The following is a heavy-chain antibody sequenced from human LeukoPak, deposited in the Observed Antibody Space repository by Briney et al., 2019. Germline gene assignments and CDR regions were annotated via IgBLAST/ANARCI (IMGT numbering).Heavy chain of an antibody. D-gene: IGHD3-22*01. V-gene: IGHV4-61*02. J-gene: IGHJ4*02. CDR3: ARDRGYYDSTGYPFDY. Sequence: SQTLSLTCTVSGGSISSGSYYWSWIRQPAGKGLEWIGRIYTGGSTNYNPSLKSRVTISLDTSMNQFSLSLSSVTAADTAVYYCARDRGYYDSTGYPFDYWGQGTLVTASS. CDR1: GGSISSGSYY. CDR2: IYTGGST.